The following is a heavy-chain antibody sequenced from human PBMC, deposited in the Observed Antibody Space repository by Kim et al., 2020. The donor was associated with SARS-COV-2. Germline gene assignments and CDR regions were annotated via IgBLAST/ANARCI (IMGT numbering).Heavy chain of an antibody. CDR3: ARHLTGGIAVAGGYYFDY. CDR1: GGSISSSSYY. CDR2: IYYSGST. D-gene: IGHD6-19*01. J-gene: IGHJ4*02. Sequence: SETLSLTCTVSGGSISSSSYYWGWIRQPPGKGLEWIGSIYYSGSTYYNPSLKSRVTISVDTSKNQFSLKLSSVTAADTAVYYCARHLTGGIAVAGGYYFDYWGQRTLVTVSS. V-gene: IGHV4-39*01.